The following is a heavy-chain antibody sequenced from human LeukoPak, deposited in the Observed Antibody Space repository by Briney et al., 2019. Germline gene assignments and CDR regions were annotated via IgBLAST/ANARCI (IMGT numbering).Heavy chain of an antibody. J-gene: IGHJ4*02. CDR1: GFTLSTYW. D-gene: IGHD1-26*01. V-gene: IGHV3-7*03. Sequence: GGSLRLSCAASGFTLSTYWMSWVRQAPGKGLEWVANINQDGRETYYVDSVKGRFTISKDNAKNSLYLQMNSLRAEDTAVYYCARDWAIVGASAGDYWGQGTLVTVSS. CDR2: INQDGRET. CDR3: ARDWAIVGASAGDY.